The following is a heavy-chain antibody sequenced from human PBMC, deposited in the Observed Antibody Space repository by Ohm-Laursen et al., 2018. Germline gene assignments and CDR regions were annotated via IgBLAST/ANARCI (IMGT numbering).Heavy chain of an antibody. D-gene: IGHD1-26*01. CDR3: ARDWDYYFDY. V-gene: IGHV4-61*01. J-gene: IGHJ4*02. CDR1: GGSMTTDNYY. Sequence: GTLSLTCAVSGGSMTTDNYYWGWIRQPPGKGLEWIGYIYYSGSTNYNPSLKSRVTISVDTSKNQFSLKLSSVTAADTAVYYCARDWDYYFDYWGQGTLVTVSS. CDR2: IYYSGST.